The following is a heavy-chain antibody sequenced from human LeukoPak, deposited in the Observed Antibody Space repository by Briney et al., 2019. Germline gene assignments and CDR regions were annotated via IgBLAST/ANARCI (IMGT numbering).Heavy chain of an antibody. CDR1: GFTFSSYE. CDR3: AIDRWDTYGSY. Sequence: GGSLRLSCAASGFTFSSYEMNWVRQAPGKGLEWVTYISSSGSTIYYADSVKGRFTTSRDNAKNSLYLQMNSLTAEDTAVYYCAIDRWDTYGSYWGQGTLVTVSS. CDR2: ISSSGSTI. J-gene: IGHJ4*02. D-gene: IGHD5-18*01. V-gene: IGHV3-48*03.